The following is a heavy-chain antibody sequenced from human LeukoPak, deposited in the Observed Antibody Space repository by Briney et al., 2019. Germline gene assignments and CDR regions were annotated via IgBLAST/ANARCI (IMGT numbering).Heavy chain of an antibody. J-gene: IGHJ6*02. CDR3: AKDSRDFWSGYTTYYGMDV. V-gene: IGHV3-30*18. Sequence: GGSLRLSCAASGFTFSSYGMHWVRQAPGKGLEWVAVVSYDGSNKYYADSVKGRFTISRDNSKSTLYLQMNSLRAEDTAVYYCAKDSRDFWSGYTTYYGMDVWGQGTTVTVSS. D-gene: IGHD3-3*01. CDR2: VSYDGSNK. CDR1: GFTFSSYG.